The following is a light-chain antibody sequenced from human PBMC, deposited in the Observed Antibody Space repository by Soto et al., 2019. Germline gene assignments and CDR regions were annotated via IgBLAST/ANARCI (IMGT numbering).Light chain of an antibody. Sequence: DIQMTQSPSTLSGSVGDRVTITCRASQSISSHLAWYQQKPGKAPEVLIYDASTLESGVSSRFSGSGSGTKFTLTISNLQPDDFATYFCQQYSSNFYTFGQGTKVEIK. CDR3: QQYSSNFYT. CDR1: QSISSH. V-gene: IGKV1-5*01. CDR2: DAS. J-gene: IGKJ2*01.